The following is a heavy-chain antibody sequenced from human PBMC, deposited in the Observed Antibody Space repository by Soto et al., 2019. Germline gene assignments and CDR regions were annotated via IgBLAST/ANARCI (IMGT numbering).Heavy chain of an antibody. V-gene: IGHV3-23*01. J-gene: IGHJ4*02. CDR2: ISGGGDTT. D-gene: IGHD3-10*01. Sequence: EVQLLESGGGLVQPGGSLRLSCAASGFTFNNYAMTWVRQAPGKGLEWVSAISGGGDTTSYAESVKGRFTVSRDGSKNTLYLPMSSLRAEDTALYYCAKGRGGSGSLPPRVDFWGQGTLVTVSS. CDR3: AKGRGGSGSLPPRVDF. CDR1: GFTFNNYA.